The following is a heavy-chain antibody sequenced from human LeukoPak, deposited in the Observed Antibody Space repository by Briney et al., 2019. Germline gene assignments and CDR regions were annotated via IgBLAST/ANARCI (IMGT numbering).Heavy chain of an antibody. CDR2: IWYDGSNK. D-gene: IGHD6-6*01. CDR1: GFTFSSYG. CDR3: AIVVAARQGTIDP. J-gene: IGHJ5*02. Sequence: GGSLRLSCAASGFTFSSYGMHWVRQAPGKGLEWVAVIWYDGSNKYYADSVKGRFTISRDNSKSTLYVQMNSLRAEDTAVYYCAIVVAARQGTIDPWGQGTLVTISS. V-gene: IGHV3-33*01.